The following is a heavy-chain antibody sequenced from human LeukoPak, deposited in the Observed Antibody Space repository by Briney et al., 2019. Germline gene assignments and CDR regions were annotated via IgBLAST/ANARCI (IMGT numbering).Heavy chain of an antibody. D-gene: IGHD3-16*02. Sequence: SETLSLTCAVYGGSFSGYYWSWIRQPPGKGLEWIGEINHSGSTNYNPSLKSRVTISVDTSKNQFSLKLSSVTAADTAVYYCARGPRSDYVWGSYRYLYFDYWGQGTLVTVSS. J-gene: IGHJ4*02. V-gene: IGHV4-34*01. CDR2: INHSGST. CDR1: GGSFSGYY. CDR3: ARGPRSDYVWGSYRYLYFDY.